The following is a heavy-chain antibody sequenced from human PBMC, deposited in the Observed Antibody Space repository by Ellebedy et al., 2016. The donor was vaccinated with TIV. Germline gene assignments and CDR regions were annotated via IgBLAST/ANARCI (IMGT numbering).Heavy chain of an antibody. CDR3: ARGVTTTPF. Sequence: GESLKISXAASGFTFSTYAMNWVRQAPGKGLEWVSSISSRSGHIYYADSVKGRFTVSRDNAKNSLFLQMNSLRVEDTAVYYCARGVTTTPFWGQGILVTVSS. CDR1: GFTFSTYA. CDR2: ISSRSGHI. J-gene: IGHJ4*02. V-gene: IGHV3-21*01. D-gene: IGHD4-17*01.